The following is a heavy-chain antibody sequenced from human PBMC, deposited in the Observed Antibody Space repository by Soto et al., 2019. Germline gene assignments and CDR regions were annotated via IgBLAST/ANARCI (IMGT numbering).Heavy chain of an antibody. CDR2: INHSGSS. D-gene: IGHD3-3*01. V-gene: IGHV4-34*01. CDR1: GGSFSGYY. CDR3: AREAPFGVVRWFDP. J-gene: IGHJ5*02. Sequence: SETLSLTCAVYGGSFSGYYWSWIRQPPGKGLEWIGEINHSGSSNYNPSLKSRVTISVDKSKNQFSLKLSSVTAADTAVYYCAREAPFGVVRWFDPWGQGTLVTVSS.